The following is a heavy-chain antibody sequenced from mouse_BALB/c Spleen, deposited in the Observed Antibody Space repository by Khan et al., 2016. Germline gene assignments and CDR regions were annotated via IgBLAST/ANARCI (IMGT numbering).Heavy chain of an antibody. CDR2: ISYSGST. D-gene: IGHD1-2*01. V-gene: IGHV3-2*02. Sequence: EVKLEVSGPGLVKPSQSLSLTCTVTGYSITSDYAWNWIRQFPGNKLEWMGYISYSGSTSYNPSLKSRISITRDTSKNQFFLQLNSVTTEDTATYYCARCYYGWGYFDYWGQGTTLTVSS. CDR1: GYSITSDYA. J-gene: IGHJ2*01. CDR3: ARCYYGWGYFDY.